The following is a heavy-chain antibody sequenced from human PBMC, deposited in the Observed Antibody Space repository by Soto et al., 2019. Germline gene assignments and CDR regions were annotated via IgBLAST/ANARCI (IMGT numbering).Heavy chain of an antibody. CDR2: IYYSGST. J-gene: IGHJ5*02. Sequence: QLQLQESGPGLVRPSETLSLTCTVSGGSISSSSYYWGWIRQPPGKGLEWIGSIYYSGSTYYNPSLKSRVTLSIDPXKNQFSLKLSSVTAADTAVYYCASPKIAFYNWFDPWGQGTLVTVSS. V-gene: IGHV4-39*07. CDR1: GGSISSSSYY. CDR3: ASPKIAFYNWFDP. D-gene: IGHD3-3*02.